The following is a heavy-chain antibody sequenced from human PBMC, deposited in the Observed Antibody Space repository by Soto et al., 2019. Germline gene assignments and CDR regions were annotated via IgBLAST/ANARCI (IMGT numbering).Heavy chain of an antibody. CDR2: IIPILGIA. D-gene: IGHD6-13*01. J-gene: IGHJ4*02. V-gene: IGHV1-69*02. Sequence: SVKVYCKASGGTISSYTISWVRQAPGQGLEWMGRIIPILGIANYAQKFQGRVTITADKSTSTAYVELSSLRSEDTAVYYCASSGAAAGTKDNEPENDYWGQGTLVTVSS. CDR3: ASSGAAAGTKDNEPENDY. CDR1: GGTISSYT.